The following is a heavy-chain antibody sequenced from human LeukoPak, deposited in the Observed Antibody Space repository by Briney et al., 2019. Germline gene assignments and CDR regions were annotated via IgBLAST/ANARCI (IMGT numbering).Heavy chain of an antibody. D-gene: IGHD4-23*01. J-gene: IGHJ4*02. CDR2: IYYSGST. CDR3: ARQGLDGGAFY. Sequence: PSETLSLTCTVSGGSISSYYWSWIRQPPGKGLEWIGYIYYSGSTNYNPSLKSRVTISVDTSKNQFSLKLSSVTAADTAVYYCARQGLDGGAFYWGQGTLVTVSS. V-gene: IGHV4-59*08. CDR1: GGSISSYY.